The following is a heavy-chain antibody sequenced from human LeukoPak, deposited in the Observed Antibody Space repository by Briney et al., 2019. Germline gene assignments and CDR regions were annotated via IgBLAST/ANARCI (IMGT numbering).Heavy chain of an antibody. CDR3: GRDALVGYFSYYYMDV. V-gene: IGHV4-59*11. CDR1: GGSLSSHY. Sequence: SETLSLSCTVSGGSLSSHYWTWVRQSPGKGLEWIGDISNSGSTNYNPSLKSRVTISIDTSKNQFSLKLSSVTAADTAVYYCGRDALVGYFSYYYMDVWGKGTTVTVSS. CDR2: ISNSGST. J-gene: IGHJ6*03. D-gene: IGHD2-15*01.